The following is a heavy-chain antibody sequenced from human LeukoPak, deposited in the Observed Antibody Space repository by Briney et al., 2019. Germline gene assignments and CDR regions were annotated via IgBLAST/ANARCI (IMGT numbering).Heavy chain of an antibody. J-gene: IGHJ4*02. Sequence: GESLKISCKDSGYSFTSYWIGWVRQMPGKGLEWMAIIYPGDSDTRYSPSFQGQVTISADKSISTAYLQWSSLKASDTGMYYCARRRSYYYDSSGYYQTNYYFDYWGQGTLVTVSS. CDR3: ARRRSYYYDSSGYYQTNYYFDY. CDR2: IYPGDSDT. V-gene: IGHV5-51*01. CDR1: GYSFTSYW. D-gene: IGHD3-22*01.